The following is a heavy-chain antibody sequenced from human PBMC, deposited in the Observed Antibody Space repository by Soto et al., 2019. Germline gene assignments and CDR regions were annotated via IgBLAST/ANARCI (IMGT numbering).Heavy chain of an antibody. V-gene: IGHV3-21*01. CDR3: AAELEPDAFDI. Sequence: GSVRLSCAASGFTFSSYSMNWVRQAPGKGLEWVSSISSSSSYIYYADSVKGRCTISRDNAKNSLYLQMNSLRAEDTAVYYCAAELEPDAFDIWGQGTMVTVSS. CDR1: GFTFSSYS. D-gene: IGHD1-1*01. CDR2: ISSSSSYI. J-gene: IGHJ3*02.